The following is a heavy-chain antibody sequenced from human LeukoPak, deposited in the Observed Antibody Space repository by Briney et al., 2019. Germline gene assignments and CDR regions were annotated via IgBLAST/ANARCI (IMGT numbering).Heavy chain of an antibody. V-gene: IGHV3-21*01. CDR2: ISSSSRYI. CDR3: ARGVTTVTGVLRYYYYYMDV. CDR1: GFTFSSYN. J-gene: IGHJ6*03. D-gene: IGHD4-11*01. Sequence: GGSLRLSCVASGFTFSSYNMNWVRQAPGKGLEWVSSISSSSRYIYYTDSVKGRFTISRDNAKNSLYLQMNSLRAEDTAVYYCARGVTTVTGVLRYYYYYMDVWGKGTTVTVSS.